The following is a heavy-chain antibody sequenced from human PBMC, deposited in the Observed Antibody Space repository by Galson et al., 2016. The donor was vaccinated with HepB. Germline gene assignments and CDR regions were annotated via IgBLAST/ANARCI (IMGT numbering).Heavy chain of an antibody. J-gene: IGHJ4*01. CDR3: ARSPGVQLWSEGYFEN. CDR1: GGSISSSHW. CDR2: IFHTGST. D-gene: IGHD1-1*01. V-gene: IGHV4-4*02. Sequence: ETLSLTCAVSGGSISSSHWWTWVRQPPGKGLEWIGEIFHTGSTNSDPFLKRRVTISADKSKNQFSLNLRSVTAADTAVYYCARSPGVQLWSEGYFENWGHGTLVTVSS.